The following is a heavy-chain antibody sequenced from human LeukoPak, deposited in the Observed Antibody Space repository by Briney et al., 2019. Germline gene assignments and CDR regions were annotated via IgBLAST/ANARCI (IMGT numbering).Heavy chain of an antibody. D-gene: IGHD5-24*01. CDR1: GYTFTSYD. CDR3: ARWVANTLSRDGYNWGAYYGMDV. V-gene: IGHV1-8*01. J-gene: IGHJ6*02. CDR2: MNPNSGNT. Sequence: GASVKVSCKASGYTFTSYDINWVRQATGQGLEWMGWMNPNSGNTGYAQKFQGRVTMTRNTSISTAYMELSSLRSVDTAVYYCARWVANTLSRDGYNWGAYYGMDVWGQGTTVTVSS.